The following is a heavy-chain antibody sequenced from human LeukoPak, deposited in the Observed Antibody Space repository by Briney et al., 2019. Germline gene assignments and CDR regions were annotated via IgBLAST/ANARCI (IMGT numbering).Heavy chain of an antibody. CDR2: IYYSGST. D-gene: IGHD3-3*01. J-gene: IGHJ4*02. V-gene: IGHV4-59*08. CDR1: GGSISSYY. Sequence: PSETLSLTCTVSGGSISSYYWSWIRQPPGKGLEWIGYIYYSGSTSYNPSLKSRVTISVDTSKKQFSLKLSSVTAADTAVYYCVRTYFDFWSGQYIDYWGQGTLVTVSS. CDR3: VRTYFDFWSGQYIDY.